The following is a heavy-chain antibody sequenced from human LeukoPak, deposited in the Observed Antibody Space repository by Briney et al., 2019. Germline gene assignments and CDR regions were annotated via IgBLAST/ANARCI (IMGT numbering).Heavy chain of an antibody. Sequence: GASVKVSCKASGYTFTSYGISWVRQAPGQGLEWMGWISAYNGNTNYAQKLQGRVTMTTDTSTSTAYMELRSLRSDDTAVYYCARDQPSRYDSSGYFDYWGQGTLVTVSS. V-gene: IGHV1-18*01. CDR3: ARDQPSRYDSSGYFDY. CDR1: GYTFTSYG. D-gene: IGHD3-22*01. J-gene: IGHJ4*02. CDR2: ISAYNGNT.